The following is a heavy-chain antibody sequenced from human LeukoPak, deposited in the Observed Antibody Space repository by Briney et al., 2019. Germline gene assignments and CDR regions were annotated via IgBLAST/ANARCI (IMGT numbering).Heavy chain of an antibody. Sequence: GGSLRLSCEASGFTFSRYGMSWVRQAPGKGLEWVSAIRGSGGSTYYADSVKGRFTISRDNSKNTLYLQMNSLRAEDTAVYYCLAVVTAQGAFGIWGQGTMVTVSS. J-gene: IGHJ3*02. CDR2: IRGSGGST. CDR1: GFTFSRYG. V-gene: IGHV3-23*01. CDR3: LAVVTAQGAFGI. D-gene: IGHD2-21*02.